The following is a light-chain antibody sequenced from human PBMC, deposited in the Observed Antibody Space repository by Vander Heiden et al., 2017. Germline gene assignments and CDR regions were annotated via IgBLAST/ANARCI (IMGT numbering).Light chain of an antibody. Sequence: SYELTQPPSVSVSPGQTASITCPGDKLGDKYACWYQQKPGQSPVLVIYQDSKRPSGIPERFSGSNSGNTATLTISGTQAMDEADYYCQAWDSSLYVFGTGTKVTVL. CDR1: KLGDKY. V-gene: IGLV3-1*01. CDR3: QAWDSSLYV. J-gene: IGLJ1*01. CDR2: QDS.